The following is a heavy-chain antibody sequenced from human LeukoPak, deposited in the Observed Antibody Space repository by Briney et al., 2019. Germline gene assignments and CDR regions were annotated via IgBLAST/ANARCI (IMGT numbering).Heavy chain of an antibody. CDR1: VYTFTSYD. CDR3: GRGYCINGGSNQGPLFIY. Sequence: GSSVNVSFKASVYTFTSYDINWVRQAPGQGLEWMGWVNPNSGKTDYAQKFQGRVTMTMNSSISTAYMELSSLRCEATAVYYCGRGYCINGGSNQGPLFIYWGQGTLVTVSS. J-gene: IGHJ4*02. V-gene: IGHV1-8*01. D-gene: IGHD2-8*01. CDR2: VNPNSGKT.